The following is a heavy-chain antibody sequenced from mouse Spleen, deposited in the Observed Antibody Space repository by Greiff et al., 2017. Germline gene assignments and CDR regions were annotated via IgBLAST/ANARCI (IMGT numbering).Heavy chain of an antibody. CDR1: GSPFPRYC. J-gene: IGHJ2*01. V-gene: IGHV1-72*01. Sequence: VPLQQSGAALVTPGASVKLSCPASGSPFPRYCMHWVQPRPGRGLEWIGRIDPNSGGTPYNAQFTSKATLTVDKHSSTAYMQRSSLTAEDAAVDECASAYDGSSDYVDDWGQGTTLTVSA. CDR3: ASAYDGSSDYVDD. D-gene: IGHD1-1*01. CDR2: IDPNSGGT.